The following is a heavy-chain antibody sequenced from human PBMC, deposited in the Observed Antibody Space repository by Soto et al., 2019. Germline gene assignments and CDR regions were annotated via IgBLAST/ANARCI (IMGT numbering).Heavy chain of an antibody. Sequence: PSETLSLTCTVSGGAISGYYWTWIRQSAGKGLEWIGRIYSSGGTKYNPSLKSRVTMSLDTSKNQFSLRLSSVTAADTAVYDCARGQRFSASFDPWGQGTLVTVSS. D-gene: IGHD3-3*01. J-gene: IGHJ5*02. CDR3: ARGQRFSASFDP. V-gene: IGHV4-4*07. CDR1: GGAISGYY. CDR2: IYSSGGT.